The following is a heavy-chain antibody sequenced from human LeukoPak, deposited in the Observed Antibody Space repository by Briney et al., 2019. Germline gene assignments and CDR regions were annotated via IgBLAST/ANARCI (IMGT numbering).Heavy chain of an antibody. CDR3: AKDLQLGDIVVVPGFPMDV. Sequence: PGGSLRLSCAASGFTFSSYSMNWVRQAPGKGLEWVSYISSSSSTIYYADSVKGRFTISRDNSKNTLYLQMNSLRAEDTAVYYCAKDLQLGDIVVVPGFPMDVWGKGTTVTVSS. J-gene: IGHJ6*04. CDR2: ISSSSSTI. V-gene: IGHV3-48*01. D-gene: IGHD2-2*01. CDR1: GFTFSSYS.